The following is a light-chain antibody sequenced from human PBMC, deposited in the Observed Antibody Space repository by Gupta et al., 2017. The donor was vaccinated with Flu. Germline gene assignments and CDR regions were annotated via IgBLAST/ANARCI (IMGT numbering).Light chain of an antibody. V-gene: IGKV4-1*01. CDR2: WAS. CDR1: QSVVSRSDNKTY. Sequence: DIVVTQSQYSLAVSLGETATINCKSSQSVVSRSDNKTYLAWYQQKGGQPPKLLFYWASTREDGVPDRFSGRGSGRDFTLTIVGLQAQDVAFYCCEQKHTAPPTFGQRTHLEMK. J-gene: IGKJ1*01. CDR3: EQKHTAPPT.